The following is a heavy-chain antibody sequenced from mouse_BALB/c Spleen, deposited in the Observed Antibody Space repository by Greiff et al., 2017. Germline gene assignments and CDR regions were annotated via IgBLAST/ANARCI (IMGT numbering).Heavy chain of an antibody. CDR2: IWGDGST. V-gene: IGHV2-6-7*01. D-gene: IGHD1-1*01. Sequence: QVQLQQSGPGLVAPSQSLSITCTVSGFSLTGYGVNWVRQPPGKGLEWLGMIWGDGSTDYNSALKSRLSISKDNSKSQVFLKMNSLQTDDTARYYCAREGNYGDPFDYWGQGTTLTVSS. CDR1: GFSLTGYG. CDR3: AREGNYGDPFDY. J-gene: IGHJ2*01.